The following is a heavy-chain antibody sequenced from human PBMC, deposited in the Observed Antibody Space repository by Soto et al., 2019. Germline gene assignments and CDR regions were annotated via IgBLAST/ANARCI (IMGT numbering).Heavy chain of an antibody. D-gene: IGHD2-15*01. Sequence: ASVKVSCKASGGTFSSYTISWVRQAPGQGLEWMGRIIPILGIANYAQKFQGRVTITADKSTSTAYMELSSLRSEDPAVYYCAREGFGIVVVVAATPNLGWFDPWGQGTLVTVSS. CDR2: IIPILGIA. V-gene: IGHV1-69*04. CDR3: AREGFGIVVVVAATPNLGWFDP. CDR1: GGTFSSYT. J-gene: IGHJ5*02.